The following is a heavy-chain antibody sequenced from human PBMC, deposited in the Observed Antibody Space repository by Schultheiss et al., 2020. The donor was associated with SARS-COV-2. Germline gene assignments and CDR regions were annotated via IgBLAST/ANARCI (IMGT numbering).Heavy chain of an antibody. J-gene: IGHJ4*02. D-gene: IGHD4-11*01. CDR1: GFTFSSYA. Sequence: GGSLRLSCAASGFTFSSYAMSWVRQAPGKGLEWVSAISGSGGSTYYADSVMGRFTISRDNAKNSLYLQMNSLRAEDTAVYYCAREWSNYAGGYWGQGTLVTVSS. V-gene: IGHV3-23*01. CDR3: AREWSNYAGGY. CDR2: ISGSGGST.